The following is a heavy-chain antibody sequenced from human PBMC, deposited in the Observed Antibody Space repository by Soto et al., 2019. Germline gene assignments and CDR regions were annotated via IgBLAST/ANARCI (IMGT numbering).Heavy chain of an antibody. V-gene: IGHV3-7*02. CDR1: GFTFSQYW. J-gene: IGHJ2*01. CDR2: INKDGSYR. D-gene: IGHD6-13*01. Sequence: GGSLRLSCAVSGFTFSQYWMAWVRQAPGKGLEWVADINKDGSYRDYVDSVKGRFTISRDNAKNSLYLQMNSLRAEDTAVYYCARVTSAAPEDLWGRGTLVTVSS. CDR3: ARVTSAAPEDL.